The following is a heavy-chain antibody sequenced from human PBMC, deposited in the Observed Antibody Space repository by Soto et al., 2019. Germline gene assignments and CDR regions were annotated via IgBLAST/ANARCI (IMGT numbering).Heavy chain of an antibody. Sequence: PGGSLRLSCAASGFTFSDHYMDWVRQAPGKGLQWVGRIRNKPNSYTTEYAASVKGRFTISRDDSQSSLYLQMNSLKTEDTAVYFCASSGSYYPFDYWGLGTLVTVSS. CDR1: GFTFSDHY. CDR2: IRNKPNSYTT. V-gene: IGHV3-72*01. J-gene: IGHJ4*02. CDR3: ASSGSYYPFDY. D-gene: IGHD1-26*01.